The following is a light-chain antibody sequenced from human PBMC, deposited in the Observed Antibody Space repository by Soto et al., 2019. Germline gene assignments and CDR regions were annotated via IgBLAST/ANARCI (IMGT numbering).Light chain of an antibody. CDR3: QQRFTWPS. V-gene: IGKV3-11*01. Sequence: ETVLTQSPATLSLCPGERATLSCRASQSISSYLAWYQQKPGQAPRLLIYDASIRATGIPARFSGSGSGTDFTLTISSLEPEDSAVYYCQQRFTWPSFGPGTKVDIK. CDR1: QSISSY. J-gene: IGKJ3*01. CDR2: DAS.